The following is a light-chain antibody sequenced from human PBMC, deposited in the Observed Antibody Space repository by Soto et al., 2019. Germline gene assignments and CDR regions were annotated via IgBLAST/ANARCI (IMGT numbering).Light chain of an antibody. CDR1: QSVSSSW. Sequence: EIGLTQSPGTLSLSPGERATLSCRASQSVSSSWLAWYHQIPGEAPSLLIYAASSRATGVPDRFGGSGSGTDFTLTISRLEPEDFAVYYCQQYGSSPVTFGGGTKVEIK. CDR2: AAS. V-gene: IGKV3-20*01. CDR3: QQYGSSPVT. J-gene: IGKJ4*01.